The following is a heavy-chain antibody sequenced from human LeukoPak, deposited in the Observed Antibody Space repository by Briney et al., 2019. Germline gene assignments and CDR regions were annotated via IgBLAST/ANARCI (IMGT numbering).Heavy chain of an antibody. V-gene: IGHV3-21*01. CDR3: ASTGWELPRDDY. CDR1: GFTFSSYS. Sequence: GRSLRLSCAASGFTFSSYSMNWVRQAPGKGLEWVSSISSSSSYIYYADSVKGRFTISRDNAKNSLYLQMNSLRAEDTAVYYCASTGWELPRDDYWGQGTLVTVSS. D-gene: IGHD1-26*01. CDR2: ISSSSSYI. J-gene: IGHJ4*02.